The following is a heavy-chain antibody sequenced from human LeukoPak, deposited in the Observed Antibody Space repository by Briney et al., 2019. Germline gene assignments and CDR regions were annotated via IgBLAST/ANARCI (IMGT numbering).Heavy chain of an antibody. J-gene: IGHJ4*02. D-gene: IGHD5-24*01. CDR3: ARGYNTFDC. Sequence: ASETLSLTCTVSGGSISGDYWSWIRLPPGKGLEWMGYIYYTGSPNYNPSLKSRVTMSVDTSKNQVSLKLSSVTAADTAVYYCARGYNTFDCWGQGTLITVSS. CDR2: IYYTGSP. V-gene: IGHV4-59*01. CDR1: GGSISGDY.